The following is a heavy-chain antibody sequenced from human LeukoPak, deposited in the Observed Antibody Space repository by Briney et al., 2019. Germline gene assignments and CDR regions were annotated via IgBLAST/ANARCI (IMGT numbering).Heavy chain of an antibody. J-gene: IGHJ5*02. CDR3: ARDRIVGAKRGANWFDP. D-gene: IGHD1-26*01. CDR1: GGSISSGDYY. CDR2: IYYSGST. Sequence: SQTLSLTCTVSGGSISSGDYYWSWIRQPPGKGLEWIGYIYYSGSTYYNPSLKSRVTISVDTSKNQFSLKLSSVTAADTAVYYCARDRIVGAKRGANWFDPWGQGTLVTVSS. V-gene: IGHV4-30-4*01.